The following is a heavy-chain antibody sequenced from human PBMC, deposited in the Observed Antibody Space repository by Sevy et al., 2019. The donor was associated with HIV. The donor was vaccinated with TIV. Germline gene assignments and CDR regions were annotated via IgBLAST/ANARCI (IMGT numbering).Heavy chain of an antibody. CDR2: ISAGIST. Sequence: GGSLRLSCAASGFSVRDNSMSWVRQAPGQGLEWVSVISAGISTYYAESVQGRFTISRDISGNMVYLQMNSLRPEDTAHYYCTRDHWDHGSGGFYFASWGQGTLVTVSS. CDR1: GFSVRDNS. CDR3: TRDHWDHGSGGFYFAS. D-gene: IGHD3-10*01. J-gene: IGHJ4*02. V-gene: IGHV3-53*01.